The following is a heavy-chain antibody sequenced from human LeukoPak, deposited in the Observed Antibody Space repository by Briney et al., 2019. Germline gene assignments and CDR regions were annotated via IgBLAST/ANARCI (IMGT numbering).Heavy chain of an antibody. CDR2: IIPILGIA. D-gene: IGHD6-19*01. CDR1: GGTFSSYA. CDR3: ARREVAGTFYYYYGMDV. Sequence: GASVKVSCKASGGTFSSYAISWVRQAPGQGLEWMGRIIPILGIANYAQKFQGRVTITADKSTSTAYMELSSLRSEDTAVYYCARREVAGTFYYYYGMDVWGQGTTVTVSS. V-gene: IGHV1-69*04. J-gene: IGHJ6*02.